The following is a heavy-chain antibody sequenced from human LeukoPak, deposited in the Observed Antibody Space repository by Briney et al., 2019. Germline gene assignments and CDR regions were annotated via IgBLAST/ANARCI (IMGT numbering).Heavy chain of an antibody. V-gene: IGHV1-69*13. CDR2: IIPIFGTA. J-gene: IGHJ4*02. D-gene: IGHD3-22*01. Sequence: GASVKVSCKTSGGTFSSYAISWVRQAPGQGLEWMGGIIPIFGTANYAQKFQGRVTITADESTSTAYMELSSLRSEDTAVYYCARVRTSTYYYDSSSYYYFDYWGQGTLVTVSS. CDR3: ARVRTSTYYYDSSSYYYFDY. CDR1: GGTFSSYA.